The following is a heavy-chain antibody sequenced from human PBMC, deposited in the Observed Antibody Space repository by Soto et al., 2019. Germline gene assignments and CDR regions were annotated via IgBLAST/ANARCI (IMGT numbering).Heavy chain of an antibody. J-gene: IGHJ4*02. CDR1: GYTFTSYG. CDR2: ISAYNGNT. V-gene: IGHV1-18*01. CDR3: ARDRAIIAVAGPLDY. D-gene: IGHD6-19*01. Sequence: QVQLVQSGAEVKKPGASVKVSCKASGYTFTSYGISWVRQAPGQGLEWMGWISAYNGNTNYAQKLQGRVTMTTGTSTRTAYMERRSLRSDDTAVYYCARDRAIIAVAGPLDYWGQGTLVTVSS.